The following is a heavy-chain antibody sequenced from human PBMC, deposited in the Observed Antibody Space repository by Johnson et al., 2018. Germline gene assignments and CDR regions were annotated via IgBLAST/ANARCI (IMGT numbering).Heavy chain of an antibody. Sequence: VQLVQSGGGLVQPGGSLRLFCAASGFTFSDHYMDWVRQAPGKGLEWVGRTRTKANSYTTEYAASVKGRFTISRDDSKNSLYLQMNSLKTEDTAVYYCAREGERGLYYYGMDGWGQGTTVTVSS. D-gene: IGHD1-1*01. V-gene: IGHV3-72*01. CDR1: GFTFSDHY. CDR2: TRTKANSYTT. CDR3: AREGERGLYYYGMDG. J-gene: IGHJ6*02.